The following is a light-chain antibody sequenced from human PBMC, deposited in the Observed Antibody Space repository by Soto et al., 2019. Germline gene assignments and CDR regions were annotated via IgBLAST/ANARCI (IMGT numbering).Light chain of an antibody. Sequence: QSVLTQPPSASGTPGQRVTISCSGSSPNIGSNYVYWYQQLPGTAPKLLIYRNNQRPSGVPDRFSGSKSGTSASLAISGLWSEDEADYYCAAWDDSLSGVVFGGGTKLTVL. J-gene: IGLJ2*01. CDR2: RNN. CDR3: AAWDDSLSGVV. V-gene: IGLV1-47*03. CDR1: SPNIGSNY.